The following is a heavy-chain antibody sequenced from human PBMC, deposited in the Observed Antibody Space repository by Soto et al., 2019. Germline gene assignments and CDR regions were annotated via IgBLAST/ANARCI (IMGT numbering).Heavy chain of an antibody. Sequence: SETLSLTCTVSGGSISGYYWSWIRRPPGKGLEWIGYMYNSGSTVYNPPFKSRVTISVDTYKNQFSLKLSSVTAADTAIYYCARDKITGLFDYWGQGTLVTVSS. J-gene: IGHJ4*02. V-gene: IGHV4-59*01. D-gene: IGHD2-8*02. CDR3: ARDKITGLFDY. CDR1: GGSISGYY. CDR2: MYNSGST.